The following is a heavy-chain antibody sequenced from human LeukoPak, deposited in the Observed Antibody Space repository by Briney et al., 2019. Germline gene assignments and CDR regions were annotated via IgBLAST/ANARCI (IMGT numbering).Heavy chain of an antibody. D-gene: IGHD1-26*01. Sequence: GESLKISCKGYGYSFTNFWIGWVRQMPGKGLEWMGIIYPGDSHTRHSPSFQGQVTITDDKSINTAYLQWSSLKASDTAMYYCARVGSGATPFDYWGQGTLVTVSS. CDR2: IYPGDSHT. CDR1: GYSFTNFW. CDR3: ARVGSGATPFDY. V-gene: IGHV5-51*01. J-gene: IGHJ4*02.